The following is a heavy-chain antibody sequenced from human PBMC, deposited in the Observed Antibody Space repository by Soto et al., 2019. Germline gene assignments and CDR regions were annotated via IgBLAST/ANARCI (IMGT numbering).Heavy chain of an antibody. D-gene: IGHD2-15*01. V-gene: IGHV1-18*01. CDR3: ARAPVYCSGGSGYSY. J-gene: IGHJ4*02. CDR2: ISAYHGNT. CDR1: DYPFTSYG. Sequence: ASVKVSCQASDYPFTSYGSSWVRQAPAHGLEWLEWISAYHGNTYYAQKLQGRVTMTTDTSTSTADMELRSLRSDDTAVYYCARAPVYCSGGSGYSYWGQGSLVTVSS.